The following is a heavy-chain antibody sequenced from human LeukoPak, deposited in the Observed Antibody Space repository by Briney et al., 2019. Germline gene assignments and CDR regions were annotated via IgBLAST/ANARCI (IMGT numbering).Heavy chain of an antibody. CDR2: ISSGRSYI. Sequence: PGGSLRLSCAASGFTFSSYSMNWVRQAPGKGLEWVSSISSGRSYIYYADSVKGRFTISRDNAKNSLYLQMNSLRAEDTAVYYCARGMTTATTCYLQHWGQGTLVTVSS. D-gene: IGHD4-17*01. CDR1: GFTFSSYS. CDR3: ARGMTTATTCYLQH. J-gene: IGHJ1*01. V-gene: IGHV3-21*01.